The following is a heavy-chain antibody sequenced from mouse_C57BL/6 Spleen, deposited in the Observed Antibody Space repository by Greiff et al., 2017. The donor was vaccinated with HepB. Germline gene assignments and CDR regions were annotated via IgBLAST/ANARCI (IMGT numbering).Heavy chain of an antibody. V-gene: IGHV7-3*01. Sequence: EVKLMKSGGGLVQPGGSLSLSCAASGFTFTDYYMSWVRQPPGKALEWLGFIRNKANGYTTEYSASVKGRFTISRDNSQSILYLQMNALRAEDSATYYCARSTITTLYFDYWGQGTTLTVSS. CDR1: GFTFTDYY. D-gene: IGHD1-1*01. CDR3: ARSTITTLYFDY. J-gene: IGHJ2*01. CDR2: IRNKANGYTT.